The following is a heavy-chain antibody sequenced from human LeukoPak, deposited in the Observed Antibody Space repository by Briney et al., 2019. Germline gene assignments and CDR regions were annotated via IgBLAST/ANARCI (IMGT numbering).Heavy chain of an antibody. J-gene: IGHJ3*02. CDR3: ARPRASRTYPNDAFDI. CDR2: IHSSGST. V-gene: IGHV4-39*02. Sequence: GSLRLSCAASGFTFSTYEMNWVRQAPGKGLEWIGSIHSSGSTYYNLSLKSRVTISVDTSKNHFSLKMNSVTAADTAIYYCARPRASRTYPNDAFDIWGQGTMVTVSS. CDR1: GFTFSTYE. D-gene: IGHD2-2*01.